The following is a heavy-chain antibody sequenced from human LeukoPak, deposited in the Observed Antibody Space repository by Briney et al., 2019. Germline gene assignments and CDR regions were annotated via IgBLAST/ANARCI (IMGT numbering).Heavy chain of an antibody. D-gene: IGHD3-3*01. CDR1: GFTFSSYA. CDR3: ASEIIFGSFDY. V-gene: IGHV3-30*04. J-gene: IGHJ4*02. Sequence: PGGSLRLSCAASGFTFSSYAMHWVRQAPGKGLEWVAVISYDGSNKYYADSVKGRFTISRDNSKNTLYLQMNSLRAEGAAVYYCASEIIFGSFDYWGQGTLVTVSS. CDR2: ISYDGSNK.